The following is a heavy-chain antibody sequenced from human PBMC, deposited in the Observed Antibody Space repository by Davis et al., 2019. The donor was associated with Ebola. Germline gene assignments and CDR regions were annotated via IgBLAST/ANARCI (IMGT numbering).Heavy chain of an antibody. J-gene: IGHJ4*02. V-gene: IGHV6-1*01. CDR2: TYYSSKWNN. Sequence: HSQTLSLTCAISGDSVSSGGWNWIRQSPSRGLEWLGRTYYSSKWNNDYAVFVKSRITIDPDTSKNQFSLQLKSVTPDDTAVYYCARGWLRTSFDYWGQGTLVTVSS. CDR1: GDSVSSGG. D-gene: IGHD6-19*01. CDR3: ARGWLRTSFDY.